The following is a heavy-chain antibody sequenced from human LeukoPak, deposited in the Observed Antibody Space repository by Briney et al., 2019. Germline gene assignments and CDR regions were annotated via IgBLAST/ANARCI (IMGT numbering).Heavy chain of an antibody. CDR1: GFTVSSNF. V-gene: IGHV3-23*01. J-gene: IGHJ4*02. CDR3: AKFGSIAARLTCFDY. D-gene: IGHD6-6*01. Sequence: GGSLRLSCAASGFTVSSNFMGWVRQAPGKGLDWVSVISGSGGSTYYADSVKGRFTISRDNSKNTLYLQMNSLRAEDTAVYYCAKFGSIAARLTCFDYWGQGTLVTVSS. CDR2: ISGSGGST.